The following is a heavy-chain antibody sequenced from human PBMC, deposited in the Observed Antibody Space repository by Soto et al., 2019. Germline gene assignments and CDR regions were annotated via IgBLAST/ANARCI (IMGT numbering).Heavy chain of an antibody. V-gene: IGHV1-2*04. CDR2: INPNNGDT. J-gene: IGHJ4*02. D-gene: IGHD2-8*01. CDR1: GYSFIGNY. Sequence: ASVKVSFKTSGYSFIGNYIHWFRQVPGQGLEWMGWINPNNGDTSYAQRFQGWVTLTRDTPINTAYVQVSRLTSDDTAVYYCARATEMVDFDFWGQGTVVTVSS. CDR3: ARATEMVDFDF.